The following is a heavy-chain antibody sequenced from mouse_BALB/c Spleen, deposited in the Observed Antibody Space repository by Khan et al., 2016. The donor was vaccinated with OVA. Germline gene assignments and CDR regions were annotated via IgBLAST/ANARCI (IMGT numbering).Heavy chain of an antibody. J-gene: IGHJ3*01. CDR2: ISDGGTST. CDR3: VRAGYGAFAY. CDR1: GFTFSDYY. Sequence: EVELVESGGGLVKPGGSLKLSCAASGFTFSDYYMYWVRQTPEKRLEWVATISDGGTSTYYPDSVTGRFTISRDNAKNSLYLQMSSLKSEDTAIFYCVRAGYGAFAYWGQGTLVTVSA. D-gene: IGHD1-1*02. V-gene: IGHV5-4*02.